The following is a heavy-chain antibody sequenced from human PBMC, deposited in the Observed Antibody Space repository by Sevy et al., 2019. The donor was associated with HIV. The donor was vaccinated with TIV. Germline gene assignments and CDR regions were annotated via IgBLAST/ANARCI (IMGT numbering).Heavy chain of an antibody. CDR3: GEWVMGGARWLQLGAFDI. CDR2: ISYDGSNK. CDR1: GFTFSSYG. Sequence: GGSLRLSCAASGFTFSSYGMHWVRQAPGKGLEWVAVISYDGSNKYYGDSVKGRFTISRDNSKNTLYLQMNSLRAEDTGWYLRGEWVMGGARWLQLGAFDIWGQGTMVTVSS. D-gene: IGHD5-12*01. V-gene: IGHV3-30*03. J-gene: IGHJ3*02.